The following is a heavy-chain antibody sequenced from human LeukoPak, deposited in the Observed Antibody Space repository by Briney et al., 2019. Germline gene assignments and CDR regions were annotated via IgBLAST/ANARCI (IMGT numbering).Heavy chain of an antibody. CDR3: ARANPLYCSSTTCLFDY. CDR2: INPNSGDT. Sequence: ASVKVSCKASGYTFTGYYIHWVRQAPGQGFEWMGWINPNSGDTNYAQKFQGRVTMTTDTSISTAHMELSRLRSDDTAVYYCARANPLYCSSTTCLFDYWGQGTLVTVSS. CDR1: GYTFTGYY. V-gene: IGHV1-2*02. J-gene: IGHJ4*02. D-gene: IGHD2-2*01.